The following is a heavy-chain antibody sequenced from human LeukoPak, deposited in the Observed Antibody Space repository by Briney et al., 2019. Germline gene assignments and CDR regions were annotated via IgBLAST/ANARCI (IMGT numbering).Heavy chain of an antibody. CDR3: ARGGGSTDYYDSSGYF. CDR1: GGSIRSYY. D-gene: IGHD3-22*01. Sequence: SETLSLTCTVSGGSIRSYYWSWIRQPPGKGLEWIGYIYYSGSTNYNPSLKSRVTMSVDTSKSQFSLKLSSVTAADTAVYYCARGGGSTDYYDSSGYFWGQGTLVTVSS. CDR2: IYYSGST. V-gene: IGHV4-59*01. J-gene: IGHJ4*02.